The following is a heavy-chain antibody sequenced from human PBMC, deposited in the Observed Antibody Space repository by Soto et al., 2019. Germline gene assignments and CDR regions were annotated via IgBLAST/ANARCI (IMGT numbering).Heavy chain of an antibody. V-gene: IGHV1-46*01. Sequence: QVQLVQSGAEVKKPGASVKVSCKASGYTFTSYYMHWVRQAPGQGLEWMGIINPSGGSTSYAQKFQGRVTMTRDTSTSTVYTEMRSLRSEDMAVYYCAKPRAVAATGYFDYWGQGTLVTVSS. D-gene: IGHD6-19*01. J-gene: IGHJ4*02. CDR2: INPSGGST. CDR1: GYTFTSYY. CDR3: AKPRAVAATGYFDY.